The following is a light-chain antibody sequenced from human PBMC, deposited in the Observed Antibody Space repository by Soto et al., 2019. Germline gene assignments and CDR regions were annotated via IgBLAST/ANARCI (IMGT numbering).Light chain of an antibody. Sequence: QSVLTQPPSVSGAPGRRVTISCTGSSSNIGAGYDVHWYQHLPGTAPKLLIYGNSNRPSGVLDRFSGSQSGTSASLAITGLQAEDEAEYYCQSYDSSLSGSVFGGGTKLTVL. V-gene: IGLV1-40*01. CDR2: GNS. CDR3: QSYDSSLSGSV. CDR1: SSNIGAGYD. J-gene: IGLJ2*01.